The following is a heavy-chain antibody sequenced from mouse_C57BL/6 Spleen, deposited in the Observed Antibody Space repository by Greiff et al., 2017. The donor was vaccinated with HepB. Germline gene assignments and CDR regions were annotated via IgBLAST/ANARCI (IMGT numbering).Heavy chain of an antibody. J-gene: IGHJ4*01. D-gene: IGHD1-1*01. V-gene: IGHV1-26*01. CDR3: ARGAIVLLRPDYAMDY. Sequence: EVQLQQSGPELVKPGASVKISCKASGYTFTDYYMNWVKQSHGKSLEWIGDINPNNGGTSYNQKFKGKATLTVDKSSSTAYMELRSLTSEDSAVYYCARGAIVLLRPDYAMDYWGQGTSVTVSS. CDR1: GYTFTDYY. CDR2: INPNNGGT.